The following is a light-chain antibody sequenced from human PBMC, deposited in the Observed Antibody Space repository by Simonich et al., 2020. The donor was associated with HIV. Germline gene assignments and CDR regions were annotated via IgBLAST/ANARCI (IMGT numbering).Light chain of an antibody. CDR3: FSYAGTTHVV. CDR1: SSDVGSYDL. CDR2: EGT. V-gene: IGLV2-23*01. Sequence: QSALTQPASVSGSPGQSITISCTGTSSDVGSYDLVSWYQHPPGQGPKLMIYEGTKRPSGVSNRFSGSKSGNTAALTISGLQAEDEADYYCFSYAGTTHVVFGGGTKLTVL. J-gene: IGLJ2*01.